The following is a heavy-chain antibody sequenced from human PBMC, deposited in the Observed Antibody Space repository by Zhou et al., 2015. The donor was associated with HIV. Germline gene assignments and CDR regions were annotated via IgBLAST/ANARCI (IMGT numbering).Heavy chain of an antibody. J-gene: IGHJ4*02. CDR3: AAGRGDGVSEY. CDR1: GYTFTSYY. V-gene: IGHV1-46*01. CDR2: INPNSGGT. Sequence: QVQLVQSGAEVKKPGASVKVSCKASGYTFTSYYMHWVRQAPGQGLEWMGWINPNSGGTNYAQKFQGRVTITADESTSTAYMELSSLRSEDTAVYYCAAGRGDGVSEYWGQGTLVTVSS. D-gene: IGHD4-17*01.